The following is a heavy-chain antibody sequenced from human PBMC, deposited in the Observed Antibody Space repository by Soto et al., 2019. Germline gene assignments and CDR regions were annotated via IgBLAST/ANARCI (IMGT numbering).Heavy chain of an antibody. V-gene: IGHV5-51*01. D-gene: IGHD3-3*01. CDR1: GYSFTSYW. Sequence: GESLKISCKGSGYSFTSYWIGWVRQMPGKGLEWMGIIYPGDSDTRYSPSFQGQVTISADKSISTAYLQWSSLKASDTAMYYCAAGWLRFLEWFPQPYYGMDVWRQGTTVTVSS. CDR3: AAGWLRFLEWFPQPYYGMDV. J-gene: IGHJ6*02. CDR2: IYPGDSDT.